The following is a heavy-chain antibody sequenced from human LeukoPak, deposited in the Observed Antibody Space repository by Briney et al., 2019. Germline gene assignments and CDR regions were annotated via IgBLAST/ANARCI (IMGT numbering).Heavy chain of an antibody. CDR2: INQDGSKE. CDR1: GFIFSNYW. V-gene: IGHV3-7*01. J-gene: IGHJ4*02. D-gene: IGHD5-12*01. CDR3: VRDGGVSGYDLLDY. Sequence: QIGGSLRLSCTASGFIFSNYWMTWVRQAPRKGLEWVAQINQDGSKEYYIDSVKARFSISRDNARNSLSLQMNSLRAEDTAVYYCVRDGGVSGYDLLDYWGQGTLVTVSS.